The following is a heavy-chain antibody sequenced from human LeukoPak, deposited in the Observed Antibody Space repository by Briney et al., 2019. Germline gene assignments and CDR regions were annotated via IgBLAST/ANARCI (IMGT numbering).Heavy chain of an antibody. CDR3: ARGPLFRPFDF. CDR1: GFTFSSYG. V-gene: IGHV3-33*01. Sequence: PGGPLRLSCAASGFTFSSYGMHWVRQAPGKGLERVAVMWYDGSNKYYADSVKCRFTISRDNSKNTLYLQMNSLRAEDTAVYYCARGPLFRPFDFWGQGTLVTVSS. D-gene: IGHD3-9*01. J-gene: IGHJ4*02. CDR2: MWYDGSNK.